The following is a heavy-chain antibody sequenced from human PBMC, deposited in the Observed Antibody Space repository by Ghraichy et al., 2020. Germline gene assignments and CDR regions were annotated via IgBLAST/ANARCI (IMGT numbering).Heavy chain of an antibody. Sequence: ASVVSCKASGYTFTSYDINWVRQATGQGLEWMGWMNPNSGNTGYAQKFQGRVTMTRNTSISTAYLELSSLRSEDTAVYYCASLGYCSSTSCYPWGQGTLVTVSS. D-gene: IGHD2-2*01. V-gene: IGHV1-8*01. CDR2: MNPNSGNT. CDR1: GYTFTSYD. J-gene: IGHJ5*02. CDR3: ASLGYCSSTSCYP.